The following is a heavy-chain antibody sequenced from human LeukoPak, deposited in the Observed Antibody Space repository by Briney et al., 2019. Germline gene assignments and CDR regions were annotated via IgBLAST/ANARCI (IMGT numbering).Heavy chain of an antibody. V-gene: IGHV3-48*03. Sequence: GGSLRLSCAASGFTFSSYEMNWVRQAPGKGLEWVSYISSSGSTIYYADPVKGRFTISRDNAKNSLYLQMNSLRAEDTAVYYCARRTYYYGYFDYWGQGTLVTVSS. D-gene: IGHD3-10*01. CDR3: ARRTYYYGYFDY. CDR2: ISSSGSTI. CDR1: GFTFSSYE. J-gene: IGHJ4*02.